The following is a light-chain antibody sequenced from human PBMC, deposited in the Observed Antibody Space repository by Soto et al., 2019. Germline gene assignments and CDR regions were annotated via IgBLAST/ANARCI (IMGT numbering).Light chain of an antibody. CDR1: QSVSSSY. J-gene: IGKJ3*01. CDR2: GAS. V-gene: IGKV3-20*01. Sequence: EIVLTQSPGTLSLSPGERATLSCRASQSVSSSYLAWYQQKPGQAPRLLIYGASSRATGIPDRFSGSGSGTDFTLTISRLEPEDFAVYYCQQYGSSPFTFGHGT. CDR3: QQYGSSPFT.